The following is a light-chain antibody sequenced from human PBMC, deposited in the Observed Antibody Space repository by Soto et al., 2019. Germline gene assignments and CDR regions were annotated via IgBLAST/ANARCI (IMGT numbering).Light chain of an antibody. CDR2: VNS. CDR1: SSNIGAGYD. J-gene: IGLJ2*01. V-gene: IGLV1-40*01. CDR3: QSYDSSLSGVV. Sequence: QSVLTQPPSVSGAPGQRVTISCTGSSSNIGAGYDVHWYQQLPGTAPKLLIYVNSNRPSGVPDRFSGSKSGTSAYLAITGLQAEDEADYYCQSYDSSLSGVVFGGGTKVTVI.